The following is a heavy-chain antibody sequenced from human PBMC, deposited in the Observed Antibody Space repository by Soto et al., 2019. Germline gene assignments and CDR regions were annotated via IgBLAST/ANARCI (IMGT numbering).Heavy chain of an antibody. V-gene: IGHV3-48*02. CDR2: ISSSSSTI. Sequence: EVQLVESGGGLVQPGGSLRLSCAASGFTFSSYSMNWVRQAPGKGLEWVSYISSSSSTIYYADSVKGRFTISRDNAKNSLYLQMNSLRDEETAVYYCARDWIVVVPAAIFYYYYGMDVWGQGTTVTVSS. CDR3: ARDWIVVVPAAIFYYYYGMDV. D-gene: IGHD2-2*01. J-gene: IGHJ6*02. CDR1: GFTFSSYS.